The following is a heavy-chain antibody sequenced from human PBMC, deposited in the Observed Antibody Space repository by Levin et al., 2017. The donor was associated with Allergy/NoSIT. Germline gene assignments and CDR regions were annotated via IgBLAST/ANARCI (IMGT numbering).Heavy chain of an antibody. J-gene: IGHJ6*02. CDR1: GGSISSSSYY. D-gene: IGHD3-10*01. CDR2: IYYSGST. CDR3: AREGTMVRGVIGGMDG. Sequence: SQTLSLTCTVSGGSISSSSYYWGWIRQPPGKGLEWIGSIYYSGSTYYNPSLKSRVTISVDTSKNQFSLKLSSVTAADTAVYYCAREGTMVRGVIGGMDGGGQGTTVTVAS. V-gene: IGHV4-39*07.